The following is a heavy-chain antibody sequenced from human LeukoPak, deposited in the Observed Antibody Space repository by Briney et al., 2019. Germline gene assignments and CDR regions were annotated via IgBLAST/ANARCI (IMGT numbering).Heavy chain of an antibody. CDR3: ARPRGGAFSGSYFHDAFDI. D-gene: IGHD3-10*01. Sequence: ASVKVSCKASGYTFTGYYMHWVRQAPGQGLEWMGWINPNSGGTNYAQKFQGRFTMTRDTSISTAYMELSRLRSDDTAVYYCARPRGGAFSGSYFHDAFDIWGQGTMVTVSS. J-gene: IGHJ3*02. CDR2: INPNSGGT. V-gene: IGHV1-2*02. CDR1: GYTFTGYY.